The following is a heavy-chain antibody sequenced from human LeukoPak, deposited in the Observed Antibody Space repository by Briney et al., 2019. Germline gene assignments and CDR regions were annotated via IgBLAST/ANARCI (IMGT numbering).Heavy chain of an antibody. Sequence: SETLSLTCTVSGGSVSSSYYWGWIRQPPGKGLEWIGSICSGGNLCSNPSLESRVTMSVDTSKNQFSLKLSSVTAADTAVYYCARDMVVPAAKDNYYYYMDVWGKGTTVTVSS. CDR3: ARDMVVPAAKDNYYYYMDV. D-gene: IGHD2-2*01. CDR2: ICSGGNL. V-gene: IGHV4-39*07. CDR1: GGSVSSSYY. J-gene: IGHJ6*03.